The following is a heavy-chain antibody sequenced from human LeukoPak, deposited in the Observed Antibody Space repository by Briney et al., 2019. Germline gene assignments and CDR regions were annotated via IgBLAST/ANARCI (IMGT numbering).Heavy chain of an antibody. CDR3: IRDFRSADL. V-gene: IGHV3-74*01. CDR1: GFTFSNYW. CDR2: IYVDGRTT. Sequence: GGSLRLSCVASGFTFSNYWMHWVRQPPGKGLVWVSRIYVDGRTTNYADSVKGRFTISRDNAKNTVYLEMNSLSVEDTATYYCIRDFRSADLWGRGTLVTVTS. J-gene: IGHJ5*02.